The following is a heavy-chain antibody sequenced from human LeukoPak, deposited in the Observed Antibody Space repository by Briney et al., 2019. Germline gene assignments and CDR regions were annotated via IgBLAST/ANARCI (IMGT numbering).Heavy chain of an antibody. CDR1: GGTFLNYA. V-gene: IGHV1-69*05. D-gene: IGHD3-22*01. J-gene: IGHJ6*03. CDR3: ASSRGLLHYYMDV. CDR2: IIPIFGAA. Sequence: ASVKVSCKASGGTFLNYAFSWVRQAPGQGLEWMGGIIPIFGAANYAQKFQGRVTITTDEYTTTVYMELSSLRSDDTAVYCCASSRGLLHYYMDVWGKGTTVTVSS.